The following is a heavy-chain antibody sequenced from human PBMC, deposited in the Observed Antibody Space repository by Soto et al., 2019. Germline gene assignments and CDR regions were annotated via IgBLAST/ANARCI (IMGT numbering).Heavy chain of an antibody. D-gene: IGHD3-16*01. CDR3: VKYTVTEDLGES. J-gene: IGHJ5*02. V-gene: IGHV3-23*01. CDR2: VSRAGTYT. CDR1: GFTFSSYA. Sequence: EVQLLESGGDVVRPGGSLRLSCAASGFTFSSYAMGWVRQAPGKGLEWVAGVSRAGTYTFYADSVRVRFSISRDNSRDTVHLSMNALRGDDTAVYFCVKYTVTEDLGESWGQGTLVSVSS.